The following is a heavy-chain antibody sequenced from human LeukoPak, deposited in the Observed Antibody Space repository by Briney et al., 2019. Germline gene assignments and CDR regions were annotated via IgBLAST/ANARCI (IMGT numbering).Heavy chain of an antibody. CDR3: ARDLKNGDHFDY. CDR2: ISSSSSYI. J-gene: IGHJ4*02. D-gene: IGHD4-17*01. CDR1: GFTFSSYS. V-gene: IGHV3-21*01. Sequence: GGSLRLSCAASGFTFSSYSMNWVRQAPGKGLEWVSSISSSSSYICYADSVKGRFTISRDNAKNSLYLQMNSLRAEDTAVYYCARDLKNGDHFDYWGQGTLVTVSS.